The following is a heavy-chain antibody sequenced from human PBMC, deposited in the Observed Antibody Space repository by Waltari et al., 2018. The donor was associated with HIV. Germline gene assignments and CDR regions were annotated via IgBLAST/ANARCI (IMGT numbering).Heavy chain of an antibody. D-gene: IGHD2-21*02. CDR2: VNPNSGNT. J-gene: IGHJ4*02. CDR1: GYTLTIYD. V-gene: IGHV1-8*01. Sequence: QVQPLQSGAEMKEPEASVKVPCHASGYTLTIYDMNWVLQAPGQGPEWMGWVNPNSGNTGYEQNFQGRVTMTMNTPTSTAYMELSNLKSEDTAVYYCARSLACPDCYSEMDSWGQGTLITVSS. CDR3: ARSLACPDCYSEMDS.